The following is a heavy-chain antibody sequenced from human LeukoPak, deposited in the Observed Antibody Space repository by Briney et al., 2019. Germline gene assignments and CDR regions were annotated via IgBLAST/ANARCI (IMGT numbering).Heavy chain of an antibody. CDR2: IIPIFGIA. V-gene: IGHV1-69*04. D-gene: IGHD3-22*01. J-gene: IGHJ4*02. CDR3: GASSYYYDSSGFIDY. Sequence: SVKVSCKASGGTFSSYAISWERQAPGQGLEWMGRIIPIFGIANYAQKFQGRVTITADKSTSTAYMELSSLRSEDTAVYYCGASSYYYDSSGFIDYWGQGTLVTVSS. CDR1: GGTFSSYA.